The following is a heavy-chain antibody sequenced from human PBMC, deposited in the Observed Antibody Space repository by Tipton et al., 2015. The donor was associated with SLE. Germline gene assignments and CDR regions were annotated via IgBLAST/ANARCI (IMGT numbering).Heavy chain of an antibody. D-gene: IGHD6-13*01. CDR2: IYCSGST. V-gene: IGHV4-59*01. Sequence: TLSLTCTVSGGSISSYYWSWIRQPPGKGLEWIGYIYCSGSTNYNPSLKSRVTISVDTSKNQFSLKLSSVTAADTAVYYCARDGGSSWYPFDYWGQGTLVTVSS. CDR3: ARDGGSSWYPFDY. J-gene: IGHJ4*02. CDR1: GGSISSYY.